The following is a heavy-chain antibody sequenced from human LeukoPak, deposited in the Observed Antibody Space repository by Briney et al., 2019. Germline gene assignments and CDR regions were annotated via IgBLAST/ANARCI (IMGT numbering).Heavy chain of an antibody. Sequence: GGSLRLSCAASGFTFDDYAMHWVRQAPGKGLEWVSGISWNSGSIGYADSVKGRFTISRDNAKNSLYLQMNSLRAEDTASYYCAKVGGSRWYYYGMDVWGQGTTVTVSS. V-gene: IGHV3-9*01. J-gene: IGHJ6*02. CDR2: ISWNSGSI. CDR3: AKVGGSRWYYYGMDV. D-gene: IGHD2-15*01. CDR1: GFTFDDYA.